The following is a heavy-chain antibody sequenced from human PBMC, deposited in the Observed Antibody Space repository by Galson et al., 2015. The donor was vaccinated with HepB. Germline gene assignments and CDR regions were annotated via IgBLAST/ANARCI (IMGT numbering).Heavy chain of an antibody. CDR2: IKQDGSER. CDR3: ARVGNFQGYY. Sequence: SLRLSCATSGFTFSSYWMSWVRQAPGKGLEWVADIKQDGSERYYVDSVRGRLTISRDNAKNSLDLQMNSLRAEDTAMYYCARVGNFQGYYWDQGTLVTVSS. V-gene: IGHV3-7*03. CDR1: GFTFSSYW. J-gene: IGHJ4*02. D-gene: IGHD1-7*01.